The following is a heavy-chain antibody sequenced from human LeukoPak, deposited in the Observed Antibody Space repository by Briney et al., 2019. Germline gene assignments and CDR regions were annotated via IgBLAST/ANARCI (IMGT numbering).Heavy chain of an antibody. CDR2: INPNSGGT. CDR1: GYTFTGYY. V-gene: IGHV1-2*02. Sequence: ASVKVSCKASGYTFTGYYIHWVRQAPGQGLEWMGWINPNSGGTNYAQKFQGRVTMTRDTSISTAYMELSRLRSDDTAVYYCARDFLGALGFQGYWGQGTLVTASS. J-gene: IGHJ4*02. CDR3: ARDFLGALGFQGY. D-gene: IGHD1-26*01.